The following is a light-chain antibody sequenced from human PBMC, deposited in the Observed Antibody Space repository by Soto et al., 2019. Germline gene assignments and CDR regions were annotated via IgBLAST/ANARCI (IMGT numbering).Light chain of an antibody. CDR1: SSDVGRYNF. V-gene: IGLV2-14*03. CDR3: RSYASNRDVL. J-gene: IGLJ2*01. Sequence: QSALTQPASVSGSPGQSITISCTGTSSDVGRYNFVSWYQHHPGNAPKLMIYDVNNRPSGVSNRFSGSKSGNTASLTISGLQAEDEADYYCRSYASNRDVLFGGGTKLTVL. CDR2: DVN.